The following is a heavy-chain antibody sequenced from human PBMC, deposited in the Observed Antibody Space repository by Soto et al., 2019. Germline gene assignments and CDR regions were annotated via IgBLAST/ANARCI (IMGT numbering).Heavy chain of an antibody. Sequence: DVRLAESGGGLVQPGGSLRLSCTTSGFSFASFAMTWVRQSPGQGLEWVATISGSDGKTYYADSVKGRFSISRDTSRNTLYLQMNSLRADDTAIYYCAKWSYLDYWGQGTRVNVSS. D-gene: IGHD3-3*01. V-gene: IGHV3-23*04. CDR3: AKWSYLDY. J-gene: IGHJ4*02. CDR1: GFSFASFA. CDR2: ISGSDGKT.